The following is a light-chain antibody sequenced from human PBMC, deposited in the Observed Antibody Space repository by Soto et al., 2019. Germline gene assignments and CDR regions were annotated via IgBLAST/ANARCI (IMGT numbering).Light chain of an antibody. J-gene: IGLJ2*01. CDR3: QSYDSSLSVV. CDR2: GNS. V-gene: IGLV1-40*01. CDR1: SSTIGAGFG. Sequence: QAVVTQPPSVSGAPGQRVTISCTASSSTIGAGFGVHWYQQLPGTAPKLLIYGNSNRPSGVPDRFSGSKSGTSASLAITGLQAEDEADYYCQSYDSSLSVVFGGGTKLTVL.